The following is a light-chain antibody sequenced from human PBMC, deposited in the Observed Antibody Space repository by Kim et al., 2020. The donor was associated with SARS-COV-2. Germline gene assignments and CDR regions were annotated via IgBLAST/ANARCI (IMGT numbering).Light chain of an antibody. CDR1: SSNIGNTY. J-gene: IGLJ3*02. CDR2: RDN. V-gene: IGLV1-47*01. Sequence: QSVLTQPPSASGTPGQRVTISCSGSSSNIGNTYVYWYQQLPGAAPKVLIYRDNQRPSGVPDRFSGAKSGTSASLAVSGLRSEDEAYYYCVAWDDSLRGPVFGGGTQLTVL. CDR3: VAWDDSLRGPV.